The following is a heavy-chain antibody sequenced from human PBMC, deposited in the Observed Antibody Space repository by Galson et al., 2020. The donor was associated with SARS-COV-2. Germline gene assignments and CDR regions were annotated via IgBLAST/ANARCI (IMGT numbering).Heavy chain of an antibody. CDR2: IWYDGSNK. D-gene: IGHD3-9*01. J-gene: IGHJ6*02. Sequence: SGGSLRLSCAASGFTFSSYGMHWVRQAPGKGLEWVAVIWYDGSNKYYADSLNGRFTISRDNSKNTLYLQMNSLRAEDKAVYYCARDGSYYNNLTGYSPNYYYYGMDVWDQGTTVNVSS. CDR1: GFTFSSYG. CDR3: ARDGSYYNNLTGYSPNYYYYGMDV. V-gene: IGHV3-33*01.